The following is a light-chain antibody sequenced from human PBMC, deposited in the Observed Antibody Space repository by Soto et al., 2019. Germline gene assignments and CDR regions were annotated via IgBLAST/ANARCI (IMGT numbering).Light chain of an antibody. CDR2: AAS. CDR1: QSISSY. V-gene: IGKV1-39*01. J-gene: IGKJ5*01. Sequence: DIQMTQSPSSLSASVGDRVTITCRASQSISSYLNWYQQKPGKAPKLLIYAASSLQGGVPSRFSGSGSGTEFTLTVSSLEPTDFATKYYQQSYSTPIPFGHATRLEIK. CDR3: QQSYSTPIP.